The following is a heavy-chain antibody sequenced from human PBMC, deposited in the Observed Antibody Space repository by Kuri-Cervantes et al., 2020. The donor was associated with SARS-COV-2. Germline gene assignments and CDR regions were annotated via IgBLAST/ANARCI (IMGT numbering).Heavy chain of an antibody. V-gene: IGHV3-9*01. CDR1: GFIFDDYA. D-gene: IGHD3-22*01. CDR2: INWNSGSI. Sequence: SLKISCAASGFIFDDYAMHWVRQAPGKGLEWVSGINWNSGSIGYADSVKGRFTLSRDNAKNMLFLQMNSLRAEDTAVYYCAKDRVTYDSSGYYAYWGQGTLVTVSS. CDR3: AKDRVTYDSSGYYAY. J-gene: IGHJ4*02.